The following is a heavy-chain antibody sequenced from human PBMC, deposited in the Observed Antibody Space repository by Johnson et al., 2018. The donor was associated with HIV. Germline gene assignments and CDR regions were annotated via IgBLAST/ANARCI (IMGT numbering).Heavy chain of an antibody. CDR3: AKDGGARGSSWYEGVFDI. CDR1: GFTFSSYG. J-gene: IGHJ3*02. V-gene: IGHV3-30*18. Sequence: QMLLVESGGGVVQPGRSLRLSCAASGFTFSSYGMHWVRQAPGKGLEWLAVISYDGSNKYYADSVKGRFTISRANSKNTLYLQINSLRAEDTAVYYGAKDGGARGSSWYEGVFDIWGQGTMVTVSS. CDR2: ISYDGSNK. D-gene: IGHD6-13*01.